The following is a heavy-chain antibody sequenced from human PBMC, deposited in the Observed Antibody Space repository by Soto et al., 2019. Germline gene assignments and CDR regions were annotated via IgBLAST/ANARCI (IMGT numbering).Heavy chain of an antibody. CDR1: GFNFSTYW. Sequence: EVQLVESGGGLVQPGGSLRLSCAAAGFNFSTYWMYWVRQAPGKGLVWVAHINSDGSSTNYAEAVKGRFTFSRDNAKNTLYLQMNSLRAEDTAVYYCVRGCYMHACDIWGQGTMVTVSS. J-gene: IGHJ3*02. V-gene: IGHV3-74*01. CDR2: INSDGSST. CDR3: VRGCYMHACDI. D-gene: IGHD3-10*02.